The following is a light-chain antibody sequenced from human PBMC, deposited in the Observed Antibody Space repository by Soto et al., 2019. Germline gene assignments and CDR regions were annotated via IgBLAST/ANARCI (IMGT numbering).Light chain of an antibody. CDR3: QQFGNYPLT. V-gene: IGKV1-9*01. CDR1: QGFRSY. J-gene: IGKJ4*01. CDR2: AAS. Sequence: DIQLTQSPSFLSASVGDRVTITCRASQGFRSYLAWYQQKPGKAPKLLIFAASTLQSGVSSRFSGSGSGTEFTLTISSLQPEDFATYYCQQFGNYPLTFGGGTKVEIK.